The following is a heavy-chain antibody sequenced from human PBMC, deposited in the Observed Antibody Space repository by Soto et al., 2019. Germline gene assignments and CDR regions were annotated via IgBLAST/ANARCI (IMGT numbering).Heavy chain of an antibody. CDR2: ISAFNANR. CDR3: AKSPIAETATLEY. Sequence: QIQLVQSGAEVKKPGASVRVSCKASGYSFISYGITWVRQAPGQGLEWMGWISAFNANRAYAQKFQGRLTLTTDTSTSTAYMELTTLKSDDTAVYYCAKSPIAETATLEYWGQGTLVTVSS. J-gene: IGHJ4*02. V-gene: IGHV1-18*01. CDR1: GYSFISYG. D-gene: IGHD6-13*01.